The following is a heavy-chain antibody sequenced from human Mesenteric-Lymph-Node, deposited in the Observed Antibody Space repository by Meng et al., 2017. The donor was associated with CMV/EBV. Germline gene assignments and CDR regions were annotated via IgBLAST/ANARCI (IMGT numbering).Heavy chain of an antibody. CDR3: ARDGGTHGWFDP. Sequence: GVLKISCAASGFTFDDFGMSWVRQAPGRGLEWVANIKQDGTTKYYVASVKGRFTISRDNAKNSLYLQMNSLRVEDTAVYYCARDGGTHGWFDPWSQGTLVTVSS. CDR2: IKQDGTTK. J-gene: IGHJ5*02. D-gene: IGHD3-3*01. V-gene: IGHV3-7*01. CDR1: GFTFDDFG.